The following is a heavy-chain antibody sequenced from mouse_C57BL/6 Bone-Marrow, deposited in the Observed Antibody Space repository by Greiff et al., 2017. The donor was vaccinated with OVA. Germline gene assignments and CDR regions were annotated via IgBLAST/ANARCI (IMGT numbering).Heavy chain of an antibody. Sequence: VQLQQPGAELVKPGASVKLSCKASGYTFTSYWMHWVKQRPGQGLEWIGMIHPNSGSTNYNEKFKSKATLTVDKSSSTAYMQRSSLTSEDSAVYYSARGRYYGSGYYFDYWGQGTTLTVSS. D-gene: IGHD1-1*01. J-gene: IGHJ2*01. CDR3: ARGRYYGSGYYFDY. V-gene: IGHV1-64*01. CDR2: IHPNSGST. CDR1: GYTFTSYW.